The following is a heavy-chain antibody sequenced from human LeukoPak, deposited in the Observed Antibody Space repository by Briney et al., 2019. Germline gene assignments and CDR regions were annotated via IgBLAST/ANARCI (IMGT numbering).Heavy chain of an antibody. CDR1: GDSISSSSYF. CDR3: ASQGYSYADAFDI. D-gene: IGHD5-18*01. V-gene: IGHV4-39*01. J-gene: IGHJ3*02. Sequence: SETLSLTCTVSGDSISSSSYFWGWIRQPPGKGLEWIGNIYYSGSTYYNPSLKSRVTMSVDTSNNQFSLKLSSVTAADTAVYYCASQGYSYADAFDIWGQGTMVTVSS. CDR2: IYYSGST.